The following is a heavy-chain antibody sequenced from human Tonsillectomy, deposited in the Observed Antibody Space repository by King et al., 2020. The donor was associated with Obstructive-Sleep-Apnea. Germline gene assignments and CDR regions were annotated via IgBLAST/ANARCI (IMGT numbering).Heavy chain of an antibody. CDR3: AAVGLTVTTKYYYYGMDV. V-gene: IGHV4-38-2*02. J-gene: IGHJ6*02. CDR1: GYSISSGYY. CDR2: IYHSGST. Sequence: QLQESGPGLVKPSETLSLTCTVSGYSISSGYYWGWIRQPPGKGLEWIGSIYHSGSTYYNPSLKSRVTISVDTSKNQFSLKLSSVTAADTAVYYCAAVGLTVTTKYYYYGMDVWGQGTTVTVSS. D-gene: IGHD4-17*01.